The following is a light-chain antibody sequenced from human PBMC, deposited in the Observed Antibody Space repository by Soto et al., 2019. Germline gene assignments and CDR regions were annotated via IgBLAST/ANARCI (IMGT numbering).Light chain of an antibody. CDR3: QQYGSSGT. J-gene: IGKJ1*01. CDR2: GAS. CDR1: QSVSNNY. Sequence: IVLTQSPGTLSLSPGERATLSCRASQSVSNNYLAWYQQKPGQAPGLLIYGASNRATGIPDRFSGSGSGTDFTLTISRLEPEDFAVYYCQQYGSSGTFGQGTKVEIX. V-gene: IGKV3-20*01.